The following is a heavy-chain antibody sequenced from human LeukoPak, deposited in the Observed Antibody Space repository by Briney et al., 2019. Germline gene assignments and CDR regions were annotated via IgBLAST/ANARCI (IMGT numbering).Heavy chain of an antibody. J-gene: IGHJ4*02. V-gene: IGHV4-59*01. CDR1: GGSISSYY. CDR3: ARGYSYGYTPSFDS. CDR2: IYYSGST. Sequence: SETLSLTCIVSGGSISSYYWSWIRQPPGKGLEWIGYIYYSGSTNYNPSLKSRVTISVDTSKNQFSLKLTSVTAADTAVYYCARGYSYGYTPSFDSWGQGTLVTVSS. D-gene: IGHD5-18*01.